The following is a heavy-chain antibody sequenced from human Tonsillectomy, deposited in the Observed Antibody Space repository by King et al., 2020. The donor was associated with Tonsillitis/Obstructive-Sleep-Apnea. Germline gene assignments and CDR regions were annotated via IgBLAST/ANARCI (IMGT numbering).Heavy chain of an antibody. CDR2: ISSSSSYI. V-gene: IGHV3-21*01. CDR1: GFTFSSYS. CDR3: ARKRGATDPRNNAFDI. Sequence: VQLVESGGGLVKPGGSLRLSCAASGFTFSSYSMNWVRQAPGKGLEWVSSISSSSSYIYYSDSVKGRFTISRDNAKNSLYLQMNSLRAEDTAVYYSARKRGATDPRNNAFDIWGQGTMVTVSS. D-gene: IGHD3-10*01. J-gene: IGHJ3*02.